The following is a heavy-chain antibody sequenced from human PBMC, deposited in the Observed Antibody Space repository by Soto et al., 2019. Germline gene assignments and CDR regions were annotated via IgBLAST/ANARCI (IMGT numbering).Heavy chain of an antibody. CDR3: AREGFCSSGSCALYSHDYFGMDV. Sequence: QVHLVQSGAEVKKAGASVRVSCKASGYTFTRYGVSWVRQAPGQGLEWMGWISAYNANTNYAQKFHGRVTMTTDTSTNTAYMELRSLTSDDAAVYYCAREGFCSSGSCALYSHDYFGMDVWGQGTMVTVSS. V-gene: IGHV1-18*01. CDR2: ISAYNANT. CDR1: GYTFTRYG. D-gene: IGHD2-15*01. J-gene: IGHJ6*02.